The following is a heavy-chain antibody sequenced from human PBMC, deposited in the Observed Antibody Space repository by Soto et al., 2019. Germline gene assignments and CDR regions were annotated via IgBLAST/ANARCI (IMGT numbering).Heavy chain of an antibody. CDR2: IIPILGIA. CDR1: GGTFSSYT. J-gene: IGHJ5*02. CDR3: AGNRYYYDSSGWNWFDP. V-gene: IGHV1-69*02. Sequence: QVQLVQSGAEVKKPGSSVKVSCKASGGTFSSYTISWVRQAPGQGLEWMGRIIPILGIANYAQKFQGRVTITADKSTSTAYMELSSLRSEDTAVYYCAGNRYYYDSSGWNWFDPWGQGTLVTVSS. D-gene: IGHD3-22*01.